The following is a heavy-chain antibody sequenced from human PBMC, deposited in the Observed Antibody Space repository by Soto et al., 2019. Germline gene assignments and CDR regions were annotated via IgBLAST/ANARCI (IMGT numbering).Heavy chain of an antibody. V-gene: IGHV4-31*03. J-gene: IGHJ4*02. D-gene: IGHD3-3*01. CDR1: GGSISSGCYY. CDR3: ARGTIFGGAFDY. CDR2: IYYSGST. Sequence: PSETLSLTCTVSGGSISSGCYYWSWIRQHPGKGLEWIGYIYYSGSTYYNPSLKSRVTISVDTSKNQFSLKLSSVTAADTAVYYCARGTIFGGAFDYWGQGTLVTVSS.